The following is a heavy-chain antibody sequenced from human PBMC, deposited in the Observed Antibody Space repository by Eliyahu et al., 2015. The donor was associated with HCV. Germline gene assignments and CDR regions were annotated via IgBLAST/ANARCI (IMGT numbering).Heavy chain of an antibody. D-gene: IGHD2-15*01. CDR1: XFTFXXFX. CDR2: ITHDGSNK. J-gene: IGHJ4*02. Sequence: QVQLVASGGGVVQPGGALRLSCAASXFTFXXFXRPWVRQAPGKGLGWMXVITHDGSNKYYADSVKARFTISRDNSKNTVSLQMNSLRAEDTAIYYCTRGGCSGGACSFGSNDDYWGQGTLVTVSS. V-gene: IGHV3-30*04. CDR3: TRGGCSGGACSFGSNDDY.